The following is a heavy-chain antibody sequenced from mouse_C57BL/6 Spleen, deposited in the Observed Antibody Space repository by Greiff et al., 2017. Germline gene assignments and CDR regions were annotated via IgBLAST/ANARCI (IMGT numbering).Heavy chain of an antibody. CDR1: GFTFSSYA. D-gene: IGHD3-2*02. J-gene: IGHJ4*01. CDR2: ISSGGDYI. V-gene: IGHV5-9-1*02. CDR3: TRDEGTAQATGAMDY. Sequence: EVKLVESGEGLVKPGGSLKLSCAASGFTFSSYAMSWVRQTPEKRLEWVAYISSGGDYIYYADTVKGRFTISRDNARNTLYLQMSSLKSEDTAMYYCTRDEGTAQATGAMDYWGQGTSVTVSS.